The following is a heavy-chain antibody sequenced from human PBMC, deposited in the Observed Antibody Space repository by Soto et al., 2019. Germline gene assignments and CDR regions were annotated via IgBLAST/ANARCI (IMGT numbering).Heavy chain of an antibody. Sequence: QVQLQESGPGLVKPSQTLSLTCTVSGGSISSGDYYWSWIRQPPGKGLEWIGYIYYSGNTYYNPSLKSRVTISVDTSKNQFSLKLSSVTAADTAGYYCARWLGYGPHFDYWGPGTLVTVSS. CDR2: IYYSGNT. D-gene: IGHD5-12*01. CDR1: GGSISSGDYY. V-gene: IGHV4-30-4*01. J-gene: IGHJ4*02. CDR3: ARWLGYGPHFDY.